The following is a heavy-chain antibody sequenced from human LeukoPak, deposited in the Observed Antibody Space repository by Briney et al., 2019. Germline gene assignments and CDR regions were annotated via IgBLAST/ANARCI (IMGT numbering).Heavy chain of an antibody. CDR3: TKSLDTAMVPELTYSY. J-gene: IGHJ4*02. CDR1: GFTFSSYA. V-gene: IGHV3-23*01. D-gene: IGHD5-18*01. Sequence: GGSLRLSCAASGFTFSSYAMSWVRQAPGKGLEWVSAISGSGGSTYYADSVKGRFTISRDNSKNTLYLQMNSLRAEDTAVYYCTKSLDTAMVPELTYSYWGQGTLVTVSS. CDR2: ISGSGGST.